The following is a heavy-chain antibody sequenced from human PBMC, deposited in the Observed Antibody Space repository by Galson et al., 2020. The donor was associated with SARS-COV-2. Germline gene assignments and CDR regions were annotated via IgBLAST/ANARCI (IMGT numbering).Heavy chain of an antibody. CDR1: GYSFTNYW. J-gene: IGHJ5*02. D-gene: IGHD2-15*01. CDR2: IYPGDSKT. Sequence: GESLKISCKGSGYSFTNYWIAWVRQMPGKGLEWMGIIYPGDSKTSYSPSFQGRVTISADKSMSTAYLQWISLKASDTAIYFCARGGYCSGRSGSTYNWFDPWGQGTLVTVSS. V-gene: IGHV5-51*01. CDR3: ARGGYCSGRSGSTYNWFDP.